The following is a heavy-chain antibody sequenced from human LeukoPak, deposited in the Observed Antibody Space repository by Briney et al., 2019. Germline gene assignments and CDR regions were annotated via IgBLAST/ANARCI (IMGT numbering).Heavy chain of an antibody. CDR1: GFTFSSYG. Sequence: PGGYLRLSCAASGFTFSSYGMHWVRQAPGKGLEWVAFIRYDGSNKYYADSVKGRFTISRDNSKNTLYLQMNSLRAEDTAVYYGAKDRGSYFDYWGQGILVTVSS. J-gene: IGHJ4*02. CDR3: AKDRGSYFDY. V-gene: IGHV3-30*02. D-gene: IGHD1-26*01. CDR2: IRYDGSNK.